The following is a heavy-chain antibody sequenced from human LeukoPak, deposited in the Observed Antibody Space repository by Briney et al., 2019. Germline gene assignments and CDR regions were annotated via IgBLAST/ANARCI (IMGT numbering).Heavy chain of an antibody. Sequence: GGSLRLSCAASGFTFDDYAMHWVRQAPGKGLEWVSGISWNSGSIGYADSVKGRFAISRDNAKNSLYLQMNSLRAEDTALYYCAGSLYYYDSSGQHYYFDYWGQGTLVTVSS. V-gene: IGHV3-9*01. D-gene: IGHD3-22*01. CDR3: AGSLYYYDSSGQHYYFDY. CDR1: GFTFDDYA. CDR2: ISWNSGSI. J-gene: IGHJ4*02.